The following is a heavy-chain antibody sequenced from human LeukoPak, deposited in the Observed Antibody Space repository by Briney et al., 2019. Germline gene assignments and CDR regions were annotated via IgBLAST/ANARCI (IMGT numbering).Heavy chain of an antibody. CDR1: GGSISSYY. CDR3: ARENSYGPNFDY. J-gene: IGHJ4*02. CDR2: IYYSGST. D-gene: IGHD5-18*01. V-gene: IGHV4-59*01. Sequence: SETLSLTCTVSGGSISSYYWSWIRQPPGKGLGWIGYIYYSGSTNYNPSLKSRVTISVDTSKNQFSLKLSSVTAADTAVYYCARENSYGPNFDYWGQGTLVTVSS.